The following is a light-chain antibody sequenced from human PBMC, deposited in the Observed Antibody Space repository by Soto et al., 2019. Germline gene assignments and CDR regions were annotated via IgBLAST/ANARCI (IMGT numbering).Light chain of an antibody. CDR3: LQDYTYRT. Sequence: AIQMTQSPSSLSASVGDRVTITCRVSQGIRNDLAWYQKKPGKAPKLLIYGASTLQGGVPSRFSGSGSGTDFTLTISSLQPEDFATYYCLQDYTYRTFGQGTKVDIK. CDR1: QGIRND. J-gene: IGKJ1*01. V-gene: IGKV1-6*01. CDR2: GAS.